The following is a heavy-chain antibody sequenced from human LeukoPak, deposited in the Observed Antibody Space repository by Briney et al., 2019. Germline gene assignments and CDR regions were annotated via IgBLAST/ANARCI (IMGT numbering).Heavy chain of an antibody. V-gene: IGHV3-7*01. CDR2: IKQDGSDK. D-gene: IGHD3-22*01. J-gene: IGHJ4*02. CDR1: GFFFSSYW. CDR3: ARYRDNSGPIDF. Sequence: GGSLRLSCAASGFFFSSYWMTWARQAPGKGLEWVANIKQDGSDKYYVDSVKGRFTISRDNAKNSLYLEMNSLRAEDTSIYYSARYRDNSGPIDFWGQGIQVTVSS.